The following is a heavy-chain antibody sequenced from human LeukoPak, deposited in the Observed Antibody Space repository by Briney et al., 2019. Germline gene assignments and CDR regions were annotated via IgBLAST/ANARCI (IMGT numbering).Heavy chain of an antibody. CDR1: GYTFTGYY. CDR2: INPNSGGT. Sequence: ASVKVSCKASGYTFTGYYMHWVRQAPGQGLEWMGWINPNSGGTNYAQKFQGRVTMTRDTSISTAYMELSRLRSDDTAVYYCARITMVRGVIFEWYFDLWGRGTLVTVFS. D-gene: IGHD3-10*01. V-gene: IGHV1-2*02. CDR3: ARITMVRGVIFEWYFDL. J-gene: IGHJ2*01.